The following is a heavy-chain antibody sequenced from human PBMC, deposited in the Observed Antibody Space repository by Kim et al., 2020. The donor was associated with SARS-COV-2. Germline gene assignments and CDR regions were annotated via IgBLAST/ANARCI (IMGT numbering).Heavy chain of an antibody. CDR1: GGTFSSYA. V-gene: IGHV1-69*13. CDR3: ARMGSTVTRGGDY. Sequence: SVKVSCKASGGTFSSYAISWVRQAPGQGLEWMGGIIPIFGTANYAQKFQGRVTITADESTSTAYMELSSLRSEDTAVYYCARMGSTVTRGGDYWGQGTLVTVSS. CDR2: IIPIFGTA. J-gene: IGHJ4*02. D-gene: IGHD4-17*01.